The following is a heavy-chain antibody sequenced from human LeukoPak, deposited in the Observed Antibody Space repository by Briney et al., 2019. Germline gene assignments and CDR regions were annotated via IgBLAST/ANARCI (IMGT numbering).Heavy chain of an antibody. D-gene: IGHD2-2*01. CDR2: ISTYNGNT. Sequence: ASVKVSCKASGYTFPTYGISWVRRAPGQGLEWMGWISTYNGNTNYAQKLRGRVSMTTDSSTTTAYMELRSLRSDEPAGYYCARPECSSNSCPIDFWGQGTLVTVSS. J-gene: IGHJ4*02. CDR1: GYTFPTYG. CDR3: ARPECSSNSCPIDF. V-gene: IGHV1-18*01.